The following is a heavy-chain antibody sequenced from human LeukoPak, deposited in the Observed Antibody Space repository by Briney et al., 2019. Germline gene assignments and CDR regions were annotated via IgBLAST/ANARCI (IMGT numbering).Heavy chain of an antibody. V-gene: IGHV4-4*07. CDR1: GGSISSYY. CDR2: IYTSGST. CDR3: ARVSKRRDGYNFNEY. D-gene: IGHD5-24*01. J-gene: IGHJ4*02. Sequence: SETLSLTCTVSGGSISSYYWSWIRQPAGKGLEWIGRIYTSGSTYYNPSLKSRVTISVDTSKNQFSLKLSSVTAADTAVYYCARVSKRRDGYNFNEYWGQGTLVTVSS.